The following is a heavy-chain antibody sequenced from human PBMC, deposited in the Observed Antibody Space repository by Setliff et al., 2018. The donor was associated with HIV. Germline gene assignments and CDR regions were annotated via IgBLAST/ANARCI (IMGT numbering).Heavy chain of an antibody. CDR2: INPSGGST. Sequence: ASVKVSCKASGYTFTSYYMHWVRQAPGQGLEWMGIINPSGGSTSYAQKFQGRVTMTRDTSTSTVYMELSSLRSEDTAVYYCARGESDVLGDTAMGPFGYWGQGTLVTVSS. V-gene: IGHV1-46*01. CDR3: ARGESDVLGDTAMGPFGY. J-gene: IGHJ4*02. D-gene: IGHD5-18*01. CDR1: GYTFTSYY.